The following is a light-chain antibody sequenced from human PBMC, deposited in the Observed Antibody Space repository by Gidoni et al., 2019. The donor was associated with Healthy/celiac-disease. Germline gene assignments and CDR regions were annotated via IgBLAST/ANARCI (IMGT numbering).Light chain of an antibody. J-gene: IGKJ1*01. CDR3: QQYGSSPWT. V-gene: IGKV3-20*01. CDR1: QSVSSSY. Sequence: DIVLTQPPGTLSLSPGERATLSCRASQSVSSSYLAWYQQKPGQAPRLLIYGASSRATGIPDRFSGSGSGTDFTLTISRLEPEDFAVYYCQQYGSSPWTFGQGTKVEIK. CDR2: GAS.